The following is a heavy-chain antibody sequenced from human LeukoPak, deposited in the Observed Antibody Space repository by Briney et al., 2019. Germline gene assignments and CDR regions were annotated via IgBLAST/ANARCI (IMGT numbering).Heavy chain of an antibody. D-gene: IGHD5-18*01. J-gene: IGHJ4*02. CDR3: AKDRAWIQLWFDY. CDR2: INHSGST. Sequence: PSETLSLTCAVYGGSFSGYYWSWIRQPPGKGLEWIGEINHSGSTNYNPSLKSRVTISVDTSKNQFSLKLSSVTAADTAVYYCAKDRAWIQLWFDYWGQGTLVTVSS. CDR1: GGSFSGYY. V-gene: IGHV4-34*01.